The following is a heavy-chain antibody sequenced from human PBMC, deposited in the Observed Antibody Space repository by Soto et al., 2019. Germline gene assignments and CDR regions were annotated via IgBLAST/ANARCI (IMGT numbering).Heavy chain of an antibody. CDR1: GGTFSSYR. CDR2: IVPIYRTA. CDR3: ARDSGAKLSSS. Sequence: SVKVSCKASGGTFSSYRINWVRQAPGQGLEWVGGIVPIYRTADYAQKFQGRVTITADESARTAYMELRSLESQDTAVYYCARDSGAKLSSSWGQGTLVTVSS. J-gene: IGHJ4*02. D-gene: IGHD6-13*01. V-gene: IGHV1-69*13.